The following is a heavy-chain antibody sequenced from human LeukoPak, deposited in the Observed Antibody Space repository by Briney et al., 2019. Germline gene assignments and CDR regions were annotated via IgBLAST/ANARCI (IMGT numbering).Heavy chain of an antibody. Sequence: GGSLRLSCTVSGFTVSSNSMSWVRQAPGRGLEWVSAISTTGGTTYYADSVRGRFTISRDNSRNTLYLQMNSLRAEDTAIYYCAKNGDRGAYCSGGTCHPYYYYYMDVWGKGTTVTISS. CDR1: GFTVSSNS. V-gene: IGHV3-23*01. CDR3: AKNGDRGAYCSGGTCHPYYYYYMDV. D-gene: IGHD2-15*01. CDR2: ISTTGGTT. J-gene: IGHJ6*03.